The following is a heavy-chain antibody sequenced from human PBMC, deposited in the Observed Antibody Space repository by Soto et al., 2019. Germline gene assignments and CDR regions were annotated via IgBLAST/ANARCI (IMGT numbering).Heavy chain of an antibody. J-gene: IGHJ3*02. Sequence: EASVKVSCKASGYTFTSYAMHWVRQAPGQRLEWMGWINAGNGNTKYSQKFQGRVTITRDTSASTAYMELSSLRSEDTAVYYCARSRTVKDAFDIWGQGTMVTVSS. D-gene: IGHD4-17*01. CDR2: INAGNGNT. CDR3: ARSRTVKDAFDI. V-gene: IGHV1-3*01. CDR1: GYTFTSYA.